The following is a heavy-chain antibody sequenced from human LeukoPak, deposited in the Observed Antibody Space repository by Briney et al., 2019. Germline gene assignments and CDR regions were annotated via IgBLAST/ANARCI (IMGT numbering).Heavy chain of an antibody. J-gene: IGHJ4*02. D-gene: IGHD3-10*01. Sequence: GGSLRLSCAASGFTFSSYAMRWVRQAPGKGLEWVSAISGSGGSTYYTDSVKGRFTISRDNSKNTLYLQMNGLRAEDTAIYYCAKGLIDEPGDWGQGTLVTVSS. CDR3: AKGLIDEPGD. CDR1: GFTFSSYA. V-gene: IGHV3-23*01. CDR2: ISGSGGST.